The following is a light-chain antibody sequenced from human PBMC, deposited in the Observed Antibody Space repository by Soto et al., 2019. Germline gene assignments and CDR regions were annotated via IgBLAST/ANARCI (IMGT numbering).Light chain of an antibody. Sequence: EIVLTQSSATLSLSPGERATLSCRASQSVGSYLAWYQQKPGQAPRLLIYDVSTRATGIPARFSGSGSGTDFTLTISSLEPEDFAVYFCQQRTNWPPVTFGGGTKVEIK. CDR3: QQRTNWPPVT. CDR1: QSVGSY. V-gene: IGKV3-11*01. J-gene: IGKJ4*01. CDR2: DVS.